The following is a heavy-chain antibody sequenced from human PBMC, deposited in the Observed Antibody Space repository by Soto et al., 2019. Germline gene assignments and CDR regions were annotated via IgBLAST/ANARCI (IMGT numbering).Heavy chain of an antibody. Sequence: SGPTLVNSTQTLTLTCTFSGFSLSTLGTCVTWIRQPPGKALEWLALINWDNNEYYTTSLKTRLTISRDTSKNQVVLTMTNVDPVDTATYYCARIPHYSDSYYMDYWGQGTLVTVSS. CDR3: ARIPHYSDSYYMDY. V-gene: IGHV2-70*01. CDR1: GFSLSTLGTC. CDR2: INWDNNE. J-gene: IGHJ4*02. D-gene: IGHD2-21*01.